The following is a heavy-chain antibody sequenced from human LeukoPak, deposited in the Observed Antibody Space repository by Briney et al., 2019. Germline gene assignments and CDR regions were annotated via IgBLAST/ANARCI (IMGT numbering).Heavy chain of an antibody. Sequence: GGSLRLSCAASGFTFSTYAMTWVRQAPGKGLEWVSGITGSGGSTSYADSVKGRFTISRNNSKNTLYLQMNSLRAEDTAVYYCAKTALGYFYTMDVWGQGTTVTVSS. CDR1: GFTFSTYA. CDR3: AKTALGYFYTMDV. D-gene: IGHD7-27*01. V-gene: IGHV3-23*01. CDR2: ITGSGGST. J-gene: IGHJ6*02.